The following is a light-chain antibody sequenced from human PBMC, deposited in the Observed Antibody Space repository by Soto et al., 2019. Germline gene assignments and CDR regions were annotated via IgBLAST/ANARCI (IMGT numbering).Light chain of an antibody. CDR1: SSNIGAGYD. V-gene: IGLV1-40*01. Sequence: QSVLTQPPSVSGAPGQRVTISCTGSSSNIGAGYDVHWYQQLPGTAPKLLIYGNSNRPSGVPDRFSGSKSGTSASLAITGLQAEEEADYYCQSYDSSRGVVFGGGTKLTVL. CDR3: QSYDSSRGVV. CDR2: GNS. J-gene: IGLJ2*01.